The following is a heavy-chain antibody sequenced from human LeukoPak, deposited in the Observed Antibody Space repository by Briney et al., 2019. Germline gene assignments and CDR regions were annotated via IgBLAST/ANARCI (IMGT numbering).Heavy chain of an antibody. J-gene: IGHJ4*02. CDR2: ISGSGGGT. V-gene: IGHV3-23*01. CDR1: GFTFSNYA. D-gene: IGHD1-26*01. Sequence: GRSLRLSCAASGFTFSNYAMTWVRQAPGKGLEWVSAISGSGGGTYYADSVKGRFTISRDNSKNTLYLQMNSLRAEDTAVYYCAKGYGSYFLGAFDYWGQRTLVTVSS. CDR3: AKGYGSYFLGAFDY.